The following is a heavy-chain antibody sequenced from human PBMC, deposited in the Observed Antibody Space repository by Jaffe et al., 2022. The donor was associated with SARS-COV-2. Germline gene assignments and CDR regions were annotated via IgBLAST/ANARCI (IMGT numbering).Heavy chain of an antibody. CDR1: GFIFSDYS. J-gene: IGHJ4*02. Sequence: EVQLVESGGGLVQPGESLRLSCVASGFIFSDYSMNWVRQAPGKGLEWLSYIGGTTGTTYYADSVKGRFTISTDNVKNSLYLQMNSLRDDDTAVYYCARDLRLGDQLLRFDSWGQGTLVTVSS. D-gene: IGHD2-2*01. CDR2: IGGTTGTT. V-gene: IGHV3-48*02. CDR3: ARDLRLGDQLLRFDS.